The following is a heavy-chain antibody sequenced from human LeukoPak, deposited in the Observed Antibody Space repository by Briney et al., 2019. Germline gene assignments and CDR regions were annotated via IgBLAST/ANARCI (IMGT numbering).Heavy chain of an antibody. CDR1: GFTFSSYG. J-gene: IGHJ4*02. V-gene: IGHV3-30*18. Sequence: GSLRLSCAASGFTFSSYGMHWVRQAPGKGLEWVAVISYDGSNKYYADSVKGRFTISRDNSKNTLYLQMNSLRAEDTAVYYCAKVSYSSGWYSVGEWGQGTLVTVSS. CDR3: AKVSYSSGWYSVGE. D-gene: IGHD6-19*01. CDR2: ISYDGSNK.